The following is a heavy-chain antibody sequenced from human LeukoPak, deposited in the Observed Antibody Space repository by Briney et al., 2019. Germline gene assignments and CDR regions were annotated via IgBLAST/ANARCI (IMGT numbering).Heavy chain of an antibody. CDR1: GFTFSSYA. CDR3: AKGYYGDAFDY. V-gene: IGHV3-23*01. CDR2: ISGTGGST. J-gene: IGHJ4*02. D-gene: IGHD4-17*01. Sequence: PGGSLRLSCAASGFTFSSYAMSWVRQAPGKGLEWVSGISGTGGSTHYADSVKGRFTISRDNSKNTLYLQMNTLRAEDTAVYYCAKGYYGDAFDYWGQGTLVTVSS.